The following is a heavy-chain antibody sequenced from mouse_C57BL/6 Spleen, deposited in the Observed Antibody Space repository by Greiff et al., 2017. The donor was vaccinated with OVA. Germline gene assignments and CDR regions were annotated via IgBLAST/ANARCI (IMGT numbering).Heavy chain of an antibody. V-gene: IGHV1-80*01. CDR2: IYPGDGDT. Sequence: VQLQQSGAELVKPGASVKISCKASGYAFSSYWMHWVKQRPGKGLEWIGQIYPGDGDTNYNGKFKGKATLTADKSSSTAYMQLSSLTSEDSAVYFCALIYDGYAMDYWGQGTSVTVSS. CDR1: GYAFSSYW. J-gene: IGHJ4*01. D-gene: IGHD2-3*01. CDR3: ALIYDGYAMDY.